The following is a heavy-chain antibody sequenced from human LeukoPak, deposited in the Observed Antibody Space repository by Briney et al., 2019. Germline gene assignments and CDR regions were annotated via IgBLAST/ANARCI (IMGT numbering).Heavy chain of an antibody. V-gene: IGHV3-66*01. CDR3: ASLDPHYYGSLGY. Sequence: PGGYLRLSCAASGFTVRSNYMSWVRQAPGKGLEWVSVIYSGGSTYYADSVKGRFTTSRDNSKNTLYLQMNSLRAEDTAVYYCASLDPHYYGSLGYWGQGTLVTVSS. J-gene: IGHJ4*02. D-gene: IGHD3-10*01. CDR2: IYSGGST. CDR1: GFTVRSNY.